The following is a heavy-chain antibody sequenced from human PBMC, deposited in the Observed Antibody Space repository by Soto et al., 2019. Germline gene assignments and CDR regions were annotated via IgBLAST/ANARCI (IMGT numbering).Heavy chain of an antibody. CDR3: ARDRGEYIWGSYRYNAFDI. D-gene: IGHD3-16*02. J-gene: IGHJ3*02. V-gene: IGHV6-1*01. Sequence: SQTLSLTCAISGDSFSSNSAAWNWIRQSPSRGLEWLGRTYYRSKWYNDYAVSVKSRITINPDTSKNQFSLQLNSVTPEDTAVYYCARDRGEYIWGSYRYNAFDIWGRGTIVTVAS. CDR2: TYYRSKWYN. CDR1: GDSFSSNSAA.